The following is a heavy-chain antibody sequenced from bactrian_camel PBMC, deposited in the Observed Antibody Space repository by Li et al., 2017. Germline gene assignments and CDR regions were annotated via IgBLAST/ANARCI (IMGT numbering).Heavy chain of an antibody. J-gene: IGHJ4*01. CDR3: ALDAGLDCYSGSWSPFSPAIETAR. V-gene: IGHV3S14*01. D-gene: IGHD3*01. CDR1: GYGVTDIYC. CDR2: IDRDGGKK. Sequence: HVQLVESGGDPVQAGGSLRLSCVASGYGVTDIYCMAWVRQAPGKEREAVATIDRDGGKKYADSVKDRFTISRDDAKKSLYLEMSNLKPEDTGMYYCALDAGLDCYSGSWSPFSPAIETARRGQGTQVTVS.